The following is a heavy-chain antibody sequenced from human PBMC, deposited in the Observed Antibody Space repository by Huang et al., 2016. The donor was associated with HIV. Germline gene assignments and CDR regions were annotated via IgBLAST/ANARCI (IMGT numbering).Heavy chain of an antibody. J-gene: IGHJ4*01. CDR1: GGSISSHY. D-gene: IGHD2-15*01. CDR3: ARDRRHCSGGSCYYSDY. Sequence: QVQLRESGPGLVKPSETLSLTCSVSGGSISSHYWSWIRQPPGKGLEWIGSIYYSGVSNYSPSLKCRVFISVDTSRNQFALKLSSVTAADTAVYYCARDRRHCSGGSCYYSDYWGHGTLVTVSS. CDR2: IYYSGVS. V-gene: IGHV4-59*11.